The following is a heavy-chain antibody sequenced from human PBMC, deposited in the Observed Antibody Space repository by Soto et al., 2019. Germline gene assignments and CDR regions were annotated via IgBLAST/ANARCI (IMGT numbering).Heavy chain of an antibody. CDR3: AKGAQAAAVLDH. Sequence: QVQLLESGGGVVQPGRSLKLSCITSGFTFSLYGMHWVRQAPGKGLEWLAVISFDGKNRYYADSVKGRFTISRDNSKTTLFLQMSNLRADDTAVYFCAKGAQAAAVLDHWGQGALGTVAS. CDR2: ISFDGKNR. CDR1: GFTFSLYG. J-gene: IGHJ4*02. D-gene: IGHD6-25*01. V-gene: IGHV3-30*18.